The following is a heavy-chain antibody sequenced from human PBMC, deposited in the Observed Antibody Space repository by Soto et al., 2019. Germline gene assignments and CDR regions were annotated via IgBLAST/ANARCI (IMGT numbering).Heavy chain of an antibody. D-gene: IGHD6-13*01. CDR2: ISYDGSNK. V-gene: IGHV3-30*18. J-gene: IGHJ5*02. CDR3: AKGYSSSWYDWFDP. Sequence: PGGSLRLSCAASGFTFSNAWINWVRQAPGKGLEWVAVISYDGSNKYYADSVKGRFTISRDKSKNTLYLQMNSLRAEDTAVYYCAKGYSSSWYDWFDPWGQGTLITVSS. CDR1: GFTFSNAW.